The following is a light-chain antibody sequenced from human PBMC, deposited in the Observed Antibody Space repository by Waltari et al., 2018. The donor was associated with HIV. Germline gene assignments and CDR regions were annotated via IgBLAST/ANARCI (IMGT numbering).Light chain of an antibody. CDR2: RNN. CDR1: CPNLRSNY. V-gene: IGLV1-47*01. CDR3: AAWDDSLSGPGV. Sequence: QSVLHQPPSAQGTPGQRVTSSCSGSCPNLRSNYVYWYQQLPGTAPKLLIYRNNQRPSVVPDRFSGSKSGTSASLAISWLRSEDEADYYCAAWDDSLSGPGVFGGGTKLTVL. J-gene: IGLJ3*02.